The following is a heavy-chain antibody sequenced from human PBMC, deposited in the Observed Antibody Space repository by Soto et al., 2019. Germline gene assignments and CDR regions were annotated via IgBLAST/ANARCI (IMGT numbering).Heavy chain of an antibody. J-gene: IGHJ5*01. V-gene: IGHV4-31*03. CDR1: GGSISSGGYY. CDR2: IYYSGST. CDR3: ARGYYSGSGGYWFDS. D-gene: IGHD3-10*01. Sequence: PSETLSLTCTVSGGSISSGGYYWSWIRQHPGKGLEWIGYIYYSGSTYYNPSLKSRVTISVDTSKNQFSLKLSSVTAADTAVYYCARGYYSGSGGYWFDSWGQGTLVTVSS.